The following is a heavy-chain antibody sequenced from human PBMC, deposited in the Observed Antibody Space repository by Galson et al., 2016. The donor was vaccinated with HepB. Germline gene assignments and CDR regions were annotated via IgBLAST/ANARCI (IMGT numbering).Heavy chain of an antibody. J-gene: IGHJ4*02. D-gene: IGHD7-27*01. Sequence: QSGAEVKKSGESPKISCKGSGYTFTNYWIGWVRQKPGKGLEWMGIIYPGDSDTRYSPSFQGQVTISADKSFRTAYLQWSGLKASDTAMYYCARSGSLGRYFDYWGQGTLVTVAS. CDR3: ARSGSLGRYFDY. CDR1: GYTFTNYW. CDR2: IYPGDSDT. V-gene: IGHV5-51*01.